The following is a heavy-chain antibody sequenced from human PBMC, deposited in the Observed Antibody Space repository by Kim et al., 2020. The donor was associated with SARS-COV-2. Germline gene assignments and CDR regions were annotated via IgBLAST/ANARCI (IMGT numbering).Heavy chain of an antibody. Sequence: AQKFQGRVTIAADESTSTAYMELSSLRSEDTAVYYCARDSNGDYVRYFDLWGRGTLVTVSS. V-gene: IGHV1-69*01. CDR3: ARDSNGDYVRYFDL. J-gene: IGHJ2*01. D-gene: IGHD4-17*01.